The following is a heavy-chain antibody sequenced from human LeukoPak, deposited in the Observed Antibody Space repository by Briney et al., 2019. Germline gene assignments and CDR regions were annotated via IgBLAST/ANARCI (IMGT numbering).Heavy chain of an antibody. J-gene: IGHJ5*02. Sequence: SQTLSLTCAISGDSVSSNSAAWIWIRQSPSRGLEWLGRTYYRSKWYTDYALSVRGRITITPDTSKGQFSLQLNSVTAADTAVYYCARGGRSRYCSSTSCYAWFDPWGQGTLVTVSS. CDR2: TYYRSKWYT. V-gene: IGHV6-1*01. CDR3: ARGGRSRYCSSTSCYAWFDP. D-gene: IGHD2-2*01. CDR1: GDSVSSNSAA.